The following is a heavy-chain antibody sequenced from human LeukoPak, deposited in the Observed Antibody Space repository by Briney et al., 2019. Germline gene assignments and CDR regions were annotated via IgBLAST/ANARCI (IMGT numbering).Heavy chain of an antibody. CDR1: GGTFSSYA. Sequence: SVKLSCKASGGTFSSYAISWVRQAPGQGLEWMGGIIPIFGTANYAQKFQGRVTITTDESTSTAYMELSSLRSEDTAVYYCARGGTHYYYYMDVWGKGTTVTVSS. J-gene: IGHJ6*03. V-gene: IGHV1-69*05. CDR2: IIPIFGTA. CDR3: ARGGTHYYYYMDV.